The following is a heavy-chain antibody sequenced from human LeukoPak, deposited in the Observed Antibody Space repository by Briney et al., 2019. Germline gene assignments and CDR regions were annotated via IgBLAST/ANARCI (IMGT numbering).Heavy chain of an antibody. J-gene: IGHJ3*02. CDR3: ARALRGGRTGYSFDI. V-gene: IGHV4-59*01. D-gene: IGHD2-15*01. Sequence: PSETLSLTCTVSGVSISGYYWSWRPHPPGKGGEWIGYIYNSGSTSYNSSLKSRVTISVDRSRNQFSLRLSSVTAADTAVYYCARALRGGRTGYSFDIWGQGTMVTVSS. CDR2: IYNSGST. CDR1: GVSISGYY.